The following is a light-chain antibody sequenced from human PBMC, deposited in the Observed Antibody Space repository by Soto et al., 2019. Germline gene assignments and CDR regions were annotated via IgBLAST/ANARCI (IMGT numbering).Light chain of an antibody. CDR2: SND. V-gene: IGLV1-44*01. J-gene: IGLJ3*02. CDR1: SSNIGSNT. CDR3: AAWDDSLNGWV. Sequence: QSLLTQAPSASGTPGQRVTISCSGSSSNIGSNTVSWYQQVPGTAPKLLIYSNDQRPSGVPDRFSGSKSGTSASLAIGGLQSEDEADYYCAAWDDSLNGWVFGGGTKLTVL.